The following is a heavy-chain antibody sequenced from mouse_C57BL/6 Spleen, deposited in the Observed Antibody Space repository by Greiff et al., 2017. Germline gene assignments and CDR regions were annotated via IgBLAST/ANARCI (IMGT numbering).Heavy chain of an antibody. Sequence: QVQLKESGPGLVEPSQSLSITCTVSGFSLTSYGVSWVRQPPGKGLEWLGVIWGDGSTNYHSARISKLSISKDNSKSQVILKLNSLQTDDTATYYCAKQGASLLRWGLAYWGQGTLVTVSA. J-gene: IGHJ3*01. CDR2: IWGDGST. D-gene: IGHD1-2*01. CDR1: GFSLTSYG. V-gene: IGHV2-3*01. CDR3: AKQGASLLRWGLAY.